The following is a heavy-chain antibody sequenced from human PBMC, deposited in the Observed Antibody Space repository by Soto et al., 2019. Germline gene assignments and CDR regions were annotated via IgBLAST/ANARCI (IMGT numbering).Heavy chain of an antibody. CDR3: ARDLYCSRASCHQSPPD. Sequence: PEVSLRLACAASGVPFWSYGMHWFRPATGKGLVWVSHINNDGSSTRYADSVKGRFTMSRDNAKNTLYLQMNSLRAEDTAVYYCARDLYCSRASCHQSPPDSGQGTLVTVSS. D-gene: IGHD2-2*01. V-gene: IGHV3-74*01. J-gene: IGHJ4*02. CDR2: INNDGSST. CDR1: GVPFWSYG.